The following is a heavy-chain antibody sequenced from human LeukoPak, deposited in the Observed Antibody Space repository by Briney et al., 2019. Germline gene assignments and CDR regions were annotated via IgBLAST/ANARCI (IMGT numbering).Heavy chain of an antibody. V-gene: IGHV4-59*01. J-gene: IGHJ3*02. D-gene: IGHD3-16*02. CDR3: ARYYDYVWGSYRRDAFDI. CDR1: GGSISSYY. CDR2: IYYSGST. Sequence: PSETLSLTCTVSGGSISSYYWSWIRQPPGKGLEWIGYIYYSGSTNYNPSLKSRVTISVDTSKNQFSLKLSSVTAADTAVYYCARYYDYVWGSYRRDAFDIWGQGTMVTVSS.